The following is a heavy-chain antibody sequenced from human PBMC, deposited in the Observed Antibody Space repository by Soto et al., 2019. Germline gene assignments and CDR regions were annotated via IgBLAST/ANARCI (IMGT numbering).Heavy chain of an antibody. V-gene: IGHV4-34*01. CDR2: INHSGGT. CDR3: ARVDSNYYYSRMDV. J-gene: IGHJ6*02. Sequence: SETLSLPCAVYGGPFSGYYWSWIRQPPGKGLEWIGEINHSGGTNYNPSLKSRVTISVDTSKNQFSLKLSSVTAADTAVYYCARVDSNYYYSRMDVWGQGTTVTVSS. D-gene: IGHD4-4*01. CDR1: GGPFSGYY.